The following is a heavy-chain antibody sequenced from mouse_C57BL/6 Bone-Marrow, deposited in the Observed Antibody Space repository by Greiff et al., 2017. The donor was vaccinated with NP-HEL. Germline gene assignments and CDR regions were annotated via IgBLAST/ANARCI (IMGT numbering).Heavy chain of an antibody. CDR2: IDPSDSET. V-gene: IGHV1-52*01. CDR1: GYTFTSYW. Sequence: QVQLQQPGAELVRPGSSVKLSCKASGYTFTSYWMHWVKQRPIQGLEWIGNIDPSDSETHYNQKFKDKATLTVDKSSSTAYMQLSSLTSEDSAVYYCAFITTVGGRYYFDYWGQGTTLTVSS. CDR3: AFITTVGGRYYFDY. D-gene: IGHD1-1*01. J-gene: IGHJ2*01.